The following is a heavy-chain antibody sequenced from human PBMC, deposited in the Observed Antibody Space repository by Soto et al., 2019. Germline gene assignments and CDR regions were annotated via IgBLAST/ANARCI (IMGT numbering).Heavy chain of an antibody. CDR1: GGSISSGDYY. CDR2: IYYSGST. Sequence: SETLSLTGTVSGGSISSGDYYWSWIRQPPGKGLEWIGYIYYSGSTYYNPSLKSRVTISVDTSKNQFSLKLSSVTAADTAVYYCARASPLKWLRTLDVWGQGTTVTVSS. V-gene: IGHV4-30-4*01. D-gene: IGHD5-12*01. J-gene: IGHJ6*02. CDR3: ARASPLKWLRTLDV.